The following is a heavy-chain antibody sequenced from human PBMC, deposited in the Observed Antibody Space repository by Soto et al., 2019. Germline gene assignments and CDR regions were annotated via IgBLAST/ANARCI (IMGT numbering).Heavy chain of an antibody. D-gene: IGHD3-9*01. Sequence: SETLSLTCSVSGGSISSPNDYWGWMRPPPGKGLEWIGYIYYSGSTNYNPSLKSRVTISVDTSKNQFSLKLSSVTAADTAVYYCARARLIGYCNDAFDIWGQETMVTFSS. V-gene: IGHV4-61*01. CDR2: IYYSGST. J-gene: IGHJ3*02. CDR3: ARARLIGYCNDAFDI. CDR1: GGSISSPNDY.